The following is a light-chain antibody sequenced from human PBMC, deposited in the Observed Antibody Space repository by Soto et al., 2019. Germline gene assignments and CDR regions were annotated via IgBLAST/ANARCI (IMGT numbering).Light chain of an antibody. CDR3: QQYDSSIT. CDR1: QSVSTSY. Sequence: EIVLTQSPATLSLSPGERATLSCRASQSVSTSYIAWYQQKPGQAPRLLIYTASNRATGIPDRFRGSGSGTDSTLTISRLEPEDFAVYYCQQYDSSITFGQGTRLEIK. V-gene: IGKV3-20*01. CDR2: TAS. J-gene: IGKJ5*01.